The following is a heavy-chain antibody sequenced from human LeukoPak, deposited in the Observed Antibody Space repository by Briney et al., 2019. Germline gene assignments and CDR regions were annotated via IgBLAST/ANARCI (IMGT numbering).Heavy chain of an antibody. D-gene: IGHD3-22*01. CDR2: IYPGDSDT. Sequence: GESLKISCKGSGYSFTSYWIGWVRQMPGKGLEWMGIIYPGDSDTRYSPSFQGQVTISADKSINTAYLQWSSLKASDTAMYYCARTFYYDSSGRASFDDRGQGTLVTVSP. J-gene: IGHJ4*02. CDR1: GYSFTSYW. CDR3: ARTFYYDSSGRASFDD. V-gene: IGHV5-51*01.